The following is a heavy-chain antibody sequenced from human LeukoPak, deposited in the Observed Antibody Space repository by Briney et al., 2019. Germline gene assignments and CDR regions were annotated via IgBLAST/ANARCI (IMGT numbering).Heavy chain of an antibody. CDR1: RYTFTIYG. J-gene: IGHJ6*02. CDR3: ARGWLYSSAPGFLEYYYGMDV. D-gene: IGHD6-25*01. V-gene: IGHV1-18*01. Sequence: AALWVSCVHSRYTFTIYGLCSVRQAPQQGLEWMGRISAYNGRRKWAQKLQGRVTMTTYASTSTAYMELRSLRSDDTAVYYCARGWLYSSAPGFLEYYYGMDVWGQGTPVTVSS. CDR2: ISAYNGRR.